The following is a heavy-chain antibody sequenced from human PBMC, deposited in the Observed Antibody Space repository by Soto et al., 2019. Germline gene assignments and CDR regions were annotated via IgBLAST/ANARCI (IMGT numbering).Heavy chain of an antibody. V-gene: IGHV3-66*04. Sequence: EVQLVESGGGLVQPGGSLRLSCAASGFTVSSNYMSWVRQAPGKGLEWVSVIYSGGSTYYADSVKGRFTISRDNSKNTLYLQKNSVSAEDTAVYYGARPFRYCSVGSCYSDAFDIWGQGTMVTDSS. CDR3: ARPFRYCSVGSCYSDAFDI. J-gene: IGHJ3*02. CDR1: GFTVSSNY. D-gene: IGHD2-15*01. CDR2: IYSGGST.